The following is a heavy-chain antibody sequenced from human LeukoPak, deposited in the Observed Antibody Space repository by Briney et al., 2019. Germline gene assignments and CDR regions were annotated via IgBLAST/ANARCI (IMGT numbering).Heavy chain of an antibody. CDR1: GGSISSYY. Sequence: SETLSLTCTVSGGSISSYYWSWIRQPPGKGLEWIGYIYYSGSTYYNPSLKSRVTISVDTSKNQFSLKLSSVTAADTAVYYCARRGIRVYFGYWGQGTLVTVSS. D-gene: IGHD3-16*01. CDR3: ARRGIRVYFGY. CDR2: IYYSGST. V-gene: IGHV4-59*04. J-gene: IGHJ4*02.